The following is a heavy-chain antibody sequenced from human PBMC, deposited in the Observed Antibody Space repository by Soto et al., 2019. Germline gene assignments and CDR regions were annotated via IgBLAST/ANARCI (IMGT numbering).Heavy chain of an antibody. CDR2: INHSGGT. Sequence: SETLSLTCAVYGGSLRGNKWSWIRQPPGKGLEWIGEINHSGGTNYNPSLKSRVTMSVDTSMNQFSLKVNSVTAADTAVYYCARTKIGDIVGGSTALRYYYNGMDVWGQGTTVTVSS. V-gene: IGHV4-34*01. CDR1: GGSLRGNK. D-gene: IGHD2-2*01. CDR3: ARTKIGDIVGGSTALRYYYNGMDV. J-gene: IGHJ6*02.